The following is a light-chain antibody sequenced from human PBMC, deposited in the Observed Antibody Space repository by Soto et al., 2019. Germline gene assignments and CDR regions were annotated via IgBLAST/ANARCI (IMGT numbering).Light chain of an antibody. CDR3: QQSYSTPSIT. Sequence: DIQMTHSPSSLSASVRDIVTITCRASQSISSYLNWYQQKPGKAPKLLIYAASSLQSGVPSRFSGSGSGTDFTLTISSLQPEDFATYYCQQSYSTPSITFGQGTRLEIK. CDR1: QSISSY. J-gene: IGKJ5*01. V-gene: IGKV1-39*01. CDR2: AAS.